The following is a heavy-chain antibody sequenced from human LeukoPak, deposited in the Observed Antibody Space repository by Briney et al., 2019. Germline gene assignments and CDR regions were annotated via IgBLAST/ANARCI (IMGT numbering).Heavy chain of an antibody. V-gene: IGHV1-46*01. CDR3: ARDPPPNYFDY. J-gene: IGHJ4*02. CDR2: INPSGGST. CDR1: GYTFTNYY. Sequence: GASVKVSCKASGYTFTNYYLHCVRQAPGQGLEWMGIINPSGGSTTYAQKFQGRVTMTRDTSTSTVYMELSSLRSEDTAVYYCARDPPPNYFDYWGQGTLVTVSS.